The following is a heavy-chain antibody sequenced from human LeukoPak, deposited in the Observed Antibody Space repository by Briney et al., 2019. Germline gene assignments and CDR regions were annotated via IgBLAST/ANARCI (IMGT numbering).Heavy chain of an antibody. CDR3: ARDWGDYDFWSGYRKQETTMNWFDP. V-gene: IGHV1-3*01. J-gene: IGHJ5*02. CDR1: GYTFTSYA. CDR2: TNAGNGNT. D-gene: IGHD3-3*01. Sequence: ASVKVSCKASGYTFTSYAMHWVRQAPGQRLEWMGWTNAGNGNTKYSQKFQGRVTITRDTSASTAYMELSSLRSEDTAVYYCARDWGDYDFWSGYRKQETTMNWFDPWGQGTLVTVSS.